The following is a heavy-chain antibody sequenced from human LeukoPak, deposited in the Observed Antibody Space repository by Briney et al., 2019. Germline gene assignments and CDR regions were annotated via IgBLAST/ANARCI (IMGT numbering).Heavy chain of an antibody. CDR1: GFTFSSYS. V-gene: IGHV3-21*01. Sequence: PGGSLRLSCAASGFTFSSYSMNWVRQAPGKGLEWVSSISSSSSYIYYADSVKGRFTISRDNAKNSLYLQMNSLRAEDTAVYYCARVYYGSGSYNYFDYWGQGTLVTVSS. J-gene: IGHJ4*02. CDR3: ARVYYGSGSYNYFDY. CDR2: ISSSSSYI. D-gene: IGHD3-10*01.